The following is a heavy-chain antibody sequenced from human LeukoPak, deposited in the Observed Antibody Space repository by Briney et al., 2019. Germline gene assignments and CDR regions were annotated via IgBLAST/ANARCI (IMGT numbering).Heavy chain of an antibody. CDR1: GFTFSSYS. Sequence: GGSLRLSCAASGFTFSSYSMDWVRQAPGKGLEWVSSISSSSSYIYYADSVKGRFTISRDNAKNSLYLQMNGLRAEDTAVYYCARDYYYDSSGYSGFDYWGQGTLVTVSS. CDR2: ISSSSSYI. J-gene: IGHJ4*02. D-gene: IGHD3-22*01. V-gene: IGHV3-21*01. CDR3: ARDYYYDSSGYSGFDY.